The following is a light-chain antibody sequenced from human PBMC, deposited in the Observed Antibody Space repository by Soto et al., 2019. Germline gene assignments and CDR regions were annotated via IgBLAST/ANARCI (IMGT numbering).Light chain of an antibody. V-gene: IGLV1-44*01. CDR3: AAWDDSLNACYV. CDR2: SNN. CDR1: SSNIGSNT. J-gene: IGLJ1*01. Sequence: QSALNQPPSASGTPGPRVTISCSGSSSNIGSNTVNWYQQLPGTAPKLLIYSNNQRPSGVPDRFSGSKSGTSASLAISGLQSEDEADYYCAAWDDSLNACYVFGTGTKVTVL.